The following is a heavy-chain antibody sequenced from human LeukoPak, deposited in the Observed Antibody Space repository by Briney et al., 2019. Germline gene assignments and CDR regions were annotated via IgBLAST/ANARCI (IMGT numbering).Heavy chain of an antibody. Sequence: SQTLSLTCTVSGGSISSGNLYWSWIRQRPGKGLEWIGYIYYSGSTYYNTSLKSRVTISVDTSKNQLSLKVSSVTAADTAVYYCARDRGGWFDPWGQGTLVTVSS. D-gene: IGHD3-10*01. CDR3: ARDRGGWFDP. CDR2: IYYSGST. CDR1: GGSISSGNLY. V-gene: IGHV4-31*03. J-gene: IGHJ5*02.